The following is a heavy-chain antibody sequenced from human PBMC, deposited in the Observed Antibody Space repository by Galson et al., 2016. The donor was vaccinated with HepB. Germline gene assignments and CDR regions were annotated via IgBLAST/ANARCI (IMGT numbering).Heavy chain of an antibody. J-gene: IGHJ4*02. Sequence: SLRLSCAASGLTFGSSWMTWVRQAPGKGLEWVANINQDGSVKNYVDAVKGRFSISRDNSKNTLYLQMNSLRAEDTAVYYCARGGASDASGYWGQGTLVTVSS. CDR3: ARGGASDASGY. V-gene: IGHV3-7*03. D-gene: IGHD2-21*02. CDR1: GLTFGSSW. CDR2: INQDGSVK.